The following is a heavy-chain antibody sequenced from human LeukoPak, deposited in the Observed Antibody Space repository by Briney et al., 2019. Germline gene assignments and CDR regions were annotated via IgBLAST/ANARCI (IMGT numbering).Heavy chain of an antibody. D-gene: IGHD6-13*01. CDR1: GYTFTDYY. Sequence: APVKVSCKASGYTFTDYYIHWVRQAPGQGLEWMGWINPDSGDTNFAPRFQGRVTMTRDTSISTAYMELSRLRSDDTVMYSCARESSIAAAFDIWGQRTMVTVSS. V-gene: IGHV1-2*02. CDR3: ARESSIAAAFDI. CDR2: INPDSGDT. J-gene: IGHJ3*02.